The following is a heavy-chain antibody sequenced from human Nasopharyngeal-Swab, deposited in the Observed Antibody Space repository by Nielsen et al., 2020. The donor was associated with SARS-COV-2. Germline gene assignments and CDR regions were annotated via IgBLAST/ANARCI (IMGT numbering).Heavy chain of an antibody. Sequence: GGSLRLSCAASGFTFSSYAMSWVRQAPGKGLEWVSAISGSGGSTYYADSVKGRFTISRDNSKNTLYLQMNSLRAEDTAVYYCAKAGDYGSGSHYYYYYGMDVWGQGTTVTVSS. J-gene: IGHJ6*02. CDR1: GFTFSSYA. V-gene: IGHV3-23*01. CDR2: ISGSGGST. D-gene: IGHD3-10*01. CDR3: AKAGDYGSGSHYYYYYGMDV.